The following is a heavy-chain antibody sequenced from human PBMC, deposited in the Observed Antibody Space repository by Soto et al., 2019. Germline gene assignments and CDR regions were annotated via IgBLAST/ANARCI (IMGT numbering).Heavy chain of an antibody. CDR1: GGSISSGGYY. CDR3: ARFRGGGQLVRWFXP. D-gene: IGHD6-13*01. V-gene: IGHV4-31*03. J-gene: IGHJ5*02. CDR2: IYYSGST. Sequence: SETLSLTCTVSGGSISSGGYYWSWIRQHPWKGLEWIGYIYYSGSTYYNPSLKSRVTISVDTSKNQFSLKLSSVTAADTAVYYCARFRGGGQLVRWFXPWGQGTLVT.